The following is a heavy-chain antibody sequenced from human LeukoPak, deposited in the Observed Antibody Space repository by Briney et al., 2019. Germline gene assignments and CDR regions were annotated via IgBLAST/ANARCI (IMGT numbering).Heavy chain of an antibody. CDR1: GFTFSSYW. V-gene: IGHV3-7*01. Sequence: GGSLRLSRAASGFTFSSYWMSWVRQAPGKGLEWVATIRQDGSQKYYVDSVKGRFTISRDNAKNSLYLQMNSLRAEDTAVYYCARVFSPHSYLDYWGQGTLVTVSS. J-gene: IGHJ4*02. D-gene: IGHD5-18*01. CDR2: IRQDGSQK. CDR3: ARVFSPHSYLDY.